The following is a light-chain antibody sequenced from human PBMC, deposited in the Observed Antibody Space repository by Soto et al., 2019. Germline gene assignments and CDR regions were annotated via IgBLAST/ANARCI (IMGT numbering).Light chain of an antibody. Sequence: DIQMTQSPSTLSASVGDRVTITCRASQSISSWLAWYQQKPGKAPKLLIYDASSLESGVPSRCSGSGSGTEFTLTLSSLPPDDFATYYCQQYNSYPWTFGQGTKVEIK. CDR3: QQYNSYPWT. V-gene: IGKV1-5*01. J-gene: IGKJ1*01. CDR2: DAS. CDR1: QSISSW.